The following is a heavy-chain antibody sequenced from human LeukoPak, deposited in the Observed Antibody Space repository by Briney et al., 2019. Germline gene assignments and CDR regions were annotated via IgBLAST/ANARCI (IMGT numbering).Heavy chain of an antibody. Sequence: GGSLRLSCAASGFTFSSYAMSWVRQAPGKGLEWVSAISGSGGSTYYADSVKGRFTISRDNSKNTLYLQMNSLRAEDTAVYYCANSMVRELDGYWGQGTLVTVSS. CDR1: GFTFSSYA. CDR2: ISGSGGST. V-gene: IGHV3-23*01. CDR3: ANSMVRELDGY. J-gene: IGHJ4*02. D-gene: IGHD3-10*01.